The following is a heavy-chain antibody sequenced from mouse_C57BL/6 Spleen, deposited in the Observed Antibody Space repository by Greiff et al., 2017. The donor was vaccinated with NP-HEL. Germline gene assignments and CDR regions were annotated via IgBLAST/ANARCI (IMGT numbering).Heavy chain of an antibody. D-gene: IGHD4-1*01. CDR3: ARHEGWGLAFAY. Sequence: VQLVESGAELVKPGASVKLSCKASGYTFTEYTIHWVKQRSGQGLEWIGWFYPGSGSIKYNEKFKDKATLTADKSSSTVYMELSRLTSEGSAVYFCARHEGWGLAFAYWGQGTLVTVSA. CDR1: GYTFTEYT. J-gene: IGHJ3*01. V-gene: IGHV1-62-2*01. CDR2: FYPGSGSI.